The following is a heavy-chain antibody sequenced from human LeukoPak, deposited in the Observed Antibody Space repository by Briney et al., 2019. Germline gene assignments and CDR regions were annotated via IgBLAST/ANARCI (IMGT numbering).Heavy chain of an antibody. CDR3: ARQRGGQYGDAFDI. V-gene: IGHV1-2*02. J-gene: IGHJ3*02. CDR2: INPNSGDT. D-gene: IGHD2-8*01. Sequence: ASVKVSCKASGYTFTGFYIHWVRQAPGQGLEWMGWINPNSGDTKYAQKFQGRVTVTRDTSISTVYMELTRLRSDDTAVYYCARQRGGQYGDAFDIWGQGTMVTVSS. CDR1: GYTFTGFY.